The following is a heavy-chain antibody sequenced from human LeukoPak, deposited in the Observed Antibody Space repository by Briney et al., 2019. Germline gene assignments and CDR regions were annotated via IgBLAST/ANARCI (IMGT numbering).Heavy chain of an antibody. Sequence: GESLKISCKGSGYSFASYWIAWVRQMPGKGLEWMGIIYPGDSDTTYSPSFQGQVTISADKSTSTAYLQWNSLEASDTAMYYCARHRARRSAFDVWGQGTLVTVSS. D-gene: IGHD6-25*01. V-gene: IGHV5-51*01. CDR2: IYPGDSDT. J-gene: IGHJ3*01. CDR1: GYSFASYW. CDR3: ARHRARRSAFDV.